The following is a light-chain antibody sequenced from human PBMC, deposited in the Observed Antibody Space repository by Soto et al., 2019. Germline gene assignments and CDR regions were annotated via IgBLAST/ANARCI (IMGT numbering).Light chain of an antibody. CDR3: QLTYFIRRT. V-gene: IGKV1-39*01. CDR2: AAS. Sequence: PSSLSSSVDDRDTMTCRASQGISNYLACYHQKSGKAPKLLIYAASSLQSGVPSRFSGSGSGTDFTLTICSLQPEDVTPDCCQLTYFIRRTFGQGGIVDIK. J-gene: IGKJ1*01. CDR1: QGISNY.